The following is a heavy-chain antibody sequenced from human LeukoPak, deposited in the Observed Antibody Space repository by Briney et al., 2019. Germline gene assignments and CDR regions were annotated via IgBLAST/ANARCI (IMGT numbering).Heavy chain of an antibody. CDR2: IYYSGST. V-gene: IGHV4-59*08. CDR3: ARHVKGLQLHYYYGMDV. Sequence: SETLSLTCTVSGGSISSYYWSCIRQPPGEGLEWIGYIYYSGSTNYNPSLKSRVTISVDTSKNQFSLKLSSVTAADTAVYYCARHVKGLQLHYYYGMDVWGQGTTVTVSS. D-gene: IGHD5-18*01. J-gene: IGHJ6*02. CDR1: GGSISSYY.